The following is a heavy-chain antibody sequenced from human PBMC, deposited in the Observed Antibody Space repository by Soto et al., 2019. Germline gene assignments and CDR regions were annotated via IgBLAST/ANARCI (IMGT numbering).Heavy chain of an antibody. Sequence: SLRLSCTASGFTSGDYTMSCFRQAAGKGLERVGFIRSKAYGGTTEYAASVKGRFTISRDDSKSIAYLQMNSLKTEDTAVYYCTRAYSSSWPPDYWGQGTLATVSS. CDR2: IRSKAYGGTT. CDR1: GFTSGDYT. V-gene: IGHV3-49*03. J-gene: IGHJ4*02. CDR3: TRAYSSSWPPDY. D-gene: IGHD6-13*01.